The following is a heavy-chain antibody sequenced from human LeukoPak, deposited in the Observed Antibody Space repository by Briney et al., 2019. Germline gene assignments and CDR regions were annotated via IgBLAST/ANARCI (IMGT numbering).Heavy chain of an antibody. J-gene: IGHJ4*02. Sequence: GGSLSLSCVGSGISLSQAWMSWVRQAPGKGLEWIGRIRSKSDGGTTNYAAPVDGRFSISRDDSKNTLYLQMNALKSEDTGVYYCTTTPDYGDDNGFWGQGTLVTVSS. CDR2: IRSKSDGGTT. D-gene: IGHD4-17*01. CDR3: TTTPDYGDDNGF. CDR1: GISLSQAW. V-gene: IGHV3-15*01.